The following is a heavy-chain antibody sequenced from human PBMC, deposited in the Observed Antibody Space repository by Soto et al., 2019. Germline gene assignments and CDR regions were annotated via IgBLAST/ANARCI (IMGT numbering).Heavy chain of an antibody. CDR3: ARDDVLCDGGRCYGVPLDV. J-gene: IGHJ6*04. Sequence: EVQLVESGGGLVQPGGSLRLTCAASGFTVSIKYMSWVRQAPGKGLEWVSLIQSGGPTYYADSVKGRFTISRDTSENTVHLQMDSLRAEDTAVYYCARDDVLCDGGRCYGVPLDVSGKGTTVTVSS. CDR1: GFTVSIKY. D-gene: IGHD2-15*01. V-gene: IGHV3-66*01. CDR2: IQSGGPT.